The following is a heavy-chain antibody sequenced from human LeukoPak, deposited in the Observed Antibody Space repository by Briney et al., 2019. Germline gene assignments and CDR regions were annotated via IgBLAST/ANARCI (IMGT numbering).Heavy chain of an antibody. CDR3: ARAGDAFDI. V-gene: IGHV3-33*01. Sequence: GRSLRLSCAASGFTFSSYGMHWVCQAPGKGLEWVAVIWYDGSDKYYTDSVKGRFTISRDNSKNTLYLQMNSLRAEDTATYYCARAGDAFDIWGQGTMVTVSS. CDR1: GFTFSSYG. J-gene: IGHJ3*02. CDR2: IWYDGSDK.